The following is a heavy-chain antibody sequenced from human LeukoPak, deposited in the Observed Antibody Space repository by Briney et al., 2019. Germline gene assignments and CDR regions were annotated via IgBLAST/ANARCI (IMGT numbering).Heavy chain of an antibody. Sequence: SETLSLTCAVYGWSFNDYYWNWIRQPPGKGLEWIGEINARGDTNYNPSLRSRVTISVDTSKNQFSLRLTSMIAADTAIYYCARGQVPAARGYNWFDPWGQGTLVTVSS. CDR3: ARGQVPAARGYNWFDP. CDR2: INARGDT. CDR1: GWSFNDYY. D-gene: IGHD2-2*01. V-gene: IGHV4-34*01. J-gene: IGHJ5*02.